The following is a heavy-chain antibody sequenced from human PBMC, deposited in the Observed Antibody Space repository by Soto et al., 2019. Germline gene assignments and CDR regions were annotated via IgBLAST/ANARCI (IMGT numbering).Heavy chain of an antibody. V-gene: IGHV4-31*03. J-gene: IGHJ4*02. D-gene: IGHD5-12*01. Sequence: QVPLQESGPGLVKPSQTLSLTCTVSGGSISSGGYFWSWIRQHPGKGLEWIGYIYYSGNMYYNPSLNSRVVISVDTSENQFSLKLSSVTAADTAVYLCARGWLQSHYFDSWGQGTLVTVSS. CDR1: GGSISSGGYF. CDR3: ARGWLQSHYFDS. CDR2: IYYSGNM.